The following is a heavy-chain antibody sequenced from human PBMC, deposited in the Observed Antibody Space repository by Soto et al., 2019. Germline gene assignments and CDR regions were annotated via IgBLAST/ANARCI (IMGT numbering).Heavy chain of an antibody. CDR3: AKAAGYSSGWYYFDY. CDR2: ISGSGGSA. V-gene: IGHV3-23*01. CDR1: GFTFSSYA. J-gene: IGHJ4*02. D-gene: IGHD6-19*01. Sequence: GGSLRLSCAASGFTFSSYAMSWVRQAPGKGLEWVSAISGSGGSAYYADSVKGRFTISRDNSKNTLYLQLNSLRDEDAAVYYCAKAAGYSSGWYYFDYWGQGTLVTVSS.